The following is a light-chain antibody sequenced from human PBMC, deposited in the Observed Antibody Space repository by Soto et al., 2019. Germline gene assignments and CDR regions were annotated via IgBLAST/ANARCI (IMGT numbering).Light chain of an antibody. CDR3: QQRSNWPLT. CDR2: DAS. CDR1: QTVSSY. V-gene: IGKV3-11*01. J-gene: IGKJ4*01. Sequence: EIVLTQSPATLSLSLGERATLSCRASQTVSSYLAWYQQKPGQAPRLLIYDASNRATGIPARFSGSGSGTDFTLTISSQEPEDFSVYFCQQRSNWPLTFGGGTKVEI.